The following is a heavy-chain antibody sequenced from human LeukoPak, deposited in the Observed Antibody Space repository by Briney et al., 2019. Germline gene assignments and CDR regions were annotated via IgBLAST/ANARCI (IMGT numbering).Heavy chain of an antibody. CDR1: GYTFTGYY. CDR3: ARKAGYKDSYYYYYYMDV. D-gene: IGHD5-24*01. CDR2: INPNSGGT. J-gene: IGHJ6*03. V-gene: IGHV1-2*06. Sequence: ASVKVSCKASGYTFTGYYMHWVRQAPGQGLEWMGRINPNSGGTNYAQKFQGRVTMTRDTSISTAYMELSRLRSDDTAVYYCARKAGYKDSYYYYYYMDVWGKGTTVTVSS.